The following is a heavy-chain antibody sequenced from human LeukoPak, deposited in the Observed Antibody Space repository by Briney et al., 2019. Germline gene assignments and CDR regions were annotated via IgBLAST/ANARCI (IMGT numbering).Heavy chain of an antibody. CDR3: AKDYRSWFLDY. V-gene: IGHV3-30*18. CDR2: ISFDGSNK. CDR1: GFTFRSYG. Sequence: GGSLRLSCAASGFTFRSYGMRWVRKAPGKGLEWVAVISFDGSNKYYADSVKGRFTISRDDSKNTLYLQMNSLRAEDTAVYYCAKDYRSWFLDYWGQGTLVTVSS. J-gene: IGHJ4*02. D-gene: IGHD6-13*01.